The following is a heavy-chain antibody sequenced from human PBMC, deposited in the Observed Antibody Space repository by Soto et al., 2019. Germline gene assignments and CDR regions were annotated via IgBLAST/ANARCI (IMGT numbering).Heavy chain of an antibody. D-gene: IGHD2-2*02. J-gene: IGHJ4*02. CDR1: GGTFSSYT. CDR2: IIPILGIA. CDR3: AMEYCSSTSCNRDY. V-gene: IGHV1-69*02. Sequence: QVQLVQSGAEVKKPGSSVKVSCKASGGTFSSYTISWVRQAPGQGLEWMGRIIPILGIANYAQKLQGRVTIPADKSTSTAYMELSSLRSEDTAVYYCAMEYCSSTSCNRDYWGQGTLVTVSS.